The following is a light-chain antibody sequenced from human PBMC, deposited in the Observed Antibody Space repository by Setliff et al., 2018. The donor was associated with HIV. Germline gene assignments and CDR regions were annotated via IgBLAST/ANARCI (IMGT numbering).Light chain of an antibody. CDR2: DVS. J-gene: IGLJ1*01. CDR1: SSDIAIYNF. V-gene: IGLV2-14*03. Sequence: ALPQPASVSGSPGQSITISCTGTSSDIAIYNFVSWYQHHPGKAPKLIIYDVSNRPSGVSNRFSGSKSGNTASLTISGLQAEDEADYYCSSYTSSSTRVFGTGTKVTVL. CDR3: SSYTSSSTRV.